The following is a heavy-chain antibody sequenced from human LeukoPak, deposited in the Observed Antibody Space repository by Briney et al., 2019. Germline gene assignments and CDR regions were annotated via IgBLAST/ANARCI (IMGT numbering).Heavy chain of an antibody. CDR1: GGSISSYY. V-gene: IGHV4-59*01. Sequence: SETLSLTCTVSGGSISSYYWSWIRQPPGKGLEWIGYISYSGSTNYNPSLKSRVTISVDTSKNQFSLKLSSVTAADTAVYYCARMGSSGSEFDYWGQGTLVTVSS. J-gene: IGHJ4*02. CDR3: ARMGSSGSEFDY. D-gene: IGHD3-22*01. CDR2: ISYSGST.